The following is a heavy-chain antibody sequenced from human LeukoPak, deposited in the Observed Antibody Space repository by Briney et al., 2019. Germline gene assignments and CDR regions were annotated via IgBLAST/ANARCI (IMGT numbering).Heavy chain of an antibody. V-gene: IGHV4-59*01. CDR3: AREGIYSPDPSSYHRHAFDI. CDR1: GGSIGGYY. CDR2: IYYSGST. D-gene: IGHD3-16*02. Sequence: PSETLSLTYTVSGGSIGGYYWSWIRQPPGKGLEWIGYIYYSGSTNYNPSLKSRVSMSVDTSKNQFSLRLSSVTAADTAVYYCAREGIYSPDPSSYHRHAFDIWGKGTVVIVSS. J-gene: IGHJ3*02.